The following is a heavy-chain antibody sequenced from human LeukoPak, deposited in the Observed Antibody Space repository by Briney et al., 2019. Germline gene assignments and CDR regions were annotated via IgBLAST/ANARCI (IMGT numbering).Heavy chain of an antibody. CDR2: IGGSGGGT. CDR3: AKTREDFWGRAKGGMDV. J-gene: IGHJ6*04. V-gene: IGHV3-23*01. Sequence: PGGSLRLSCAASGFTFSSYAMNWVRQTPGKGLGWVSVIGGSGGGTFYADSVKGRFTISRDNSKNTLYLQMNSLRAEDTAVYCAKTREDFWGRAKGGMDVWGKGTTVTVSS. CDR1: GFTFSSYA. D-gene: IGHD3-3*01.